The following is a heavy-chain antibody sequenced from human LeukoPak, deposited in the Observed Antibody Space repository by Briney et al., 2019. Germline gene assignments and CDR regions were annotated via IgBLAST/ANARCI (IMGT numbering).Heavy chain of an antibody. V-gene: IGHV4-4*07. CDR1: GGSISSYY. CDR3: ARGPPPPNLHSTEEDYYYYYYMDV. D-gene: IGHD2/OR15-2a*01. Sequence: SETLSLTCTVSGGSISSYYWSWIRQSAGKGLEWIGRIYTSGSTNYSPSLESRATMSVDTSKNQFSLKLSSVTAADTAVYYCARGPPPPNLHSTEEDYYYYYYMDVWGKGITVTVSS. J-gene: IGHJ6*03. CDR2: IYTSGST.